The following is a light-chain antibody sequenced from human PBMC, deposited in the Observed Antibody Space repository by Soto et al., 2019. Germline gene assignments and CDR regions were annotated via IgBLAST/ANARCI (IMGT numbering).Light chain of an antibody. CDR1: QSVSGW. V-gene: IGKV1-5*01. Sequence: DIQMTQSPSTLSASVGDTVTVTCRASQSVSGWLAWYQQRQGEAPKLLIYDASALQRGVPSRFSGIGSGTKFTLPIARLQPDDFETYYCQQYETFSGTFGPGTKVDIK. CDR2: DAS. CDR3: QQYETFSGT. J-gene: IGKJ1*01.